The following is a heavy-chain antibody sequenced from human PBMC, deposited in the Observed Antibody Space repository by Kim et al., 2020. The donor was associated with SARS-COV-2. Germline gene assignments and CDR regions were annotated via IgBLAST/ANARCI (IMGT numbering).Heavy chain of an antibody. J-gene: IGHJ4*02. D-gene: IGHD3-10*01. V-gene: IGHV3-9*01. CDR2: ISWDSGSI. Sequence: GGSLRLSCAASGFTFGDYAMHWVRQAPGKGLEWVSGISWDSGSIGYADFVKGRFTISRDNATHFLYLQMNRLRAEDTALYYCATDTLYGSGFFDYWGQGTLVTVSS. CDR1: GFTFGDYA. CDR3: ATDTLYGSGFFDY.